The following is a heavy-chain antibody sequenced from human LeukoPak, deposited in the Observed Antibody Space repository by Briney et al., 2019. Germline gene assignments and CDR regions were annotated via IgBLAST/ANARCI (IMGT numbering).Heavy chain of an antibody. V-gene: IGHV4-34*01. CDR1: GGSFSGYY. D-gene: IGHD5-24*01. J-gene: IGHJ4*02. CDR2: INHSGST. Sequence: SETLSLTCAVYGGSFSGYYWSWIRQPPGKGLEWIGEINHSGSTNYNPSLKSRVTISVDTSKNQFSLKLSSVTAADTAVYYCAGNGYNYPLDYWGQGTLVTVSS. CDR3: AGNGYNYPLDY.